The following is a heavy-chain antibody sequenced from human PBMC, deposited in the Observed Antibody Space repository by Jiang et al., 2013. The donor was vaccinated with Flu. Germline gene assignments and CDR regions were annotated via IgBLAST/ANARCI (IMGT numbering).Heavy chain of an antibody. V-gene: IGHV2-5*02. CDR2: IYWDDDK. CDR1: GFSLSTSGVG. Sequence: KPTQTLTLTCTFSGFSLSTSGVGVGWIRQPPGKALEWLALIYWDDDKRYSPSLKSRLTITKDTSKNQVVLTMTNMDPVDTATYYCAHTDSSGYSGAFDIWGQGTMVTVSS. CDR3: AHTDSSGYSGAFDI. D-gene: IGHD3-22*01. J-gene: IGHJ3*02.